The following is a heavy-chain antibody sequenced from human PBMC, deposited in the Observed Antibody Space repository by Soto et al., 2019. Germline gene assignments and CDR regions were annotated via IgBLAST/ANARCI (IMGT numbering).Heavy chain of an antibody. CDR2: ISGSGSTI. CDR1: GFTFSSYA. CDR3: AKVFYYYDSSGYYYFDY. V-gene: IGHV3-23*01. D-gene: IGHD3-22*01. J-gene: IGHJ4*02. Sequence: GGSLRLSCAASGFTFSSYAVIWVRQAPGKGPEWISSISGSGSTIYYADSVKGRFTISRDNSKNTLYLQMSSLRAEDTAVYYCAKVFYYYDSSGYYYFDYWGQGTLVTVSS.